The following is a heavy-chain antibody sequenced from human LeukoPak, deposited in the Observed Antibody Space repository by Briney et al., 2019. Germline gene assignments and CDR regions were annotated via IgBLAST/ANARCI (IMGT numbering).Heavy chain of an antibody. J-gene: IGHJ4*02. Sequence: GASVKVSCKASGGTFSSYAIGWVRQAPGQGLEWMGGIIPIFGTANYTQKFQGRVTITTDESTSTAYMELSSLRSEDTAVYYCARDQPSGSQENWGQGTLVTVSS. CDR3: ARDQPSGSQEN. D-gene: IGHD3-10*01. CDR1: GGTFSSYA. V-gene: IGHV1-69*05. CDR2: IIPIFGTA.